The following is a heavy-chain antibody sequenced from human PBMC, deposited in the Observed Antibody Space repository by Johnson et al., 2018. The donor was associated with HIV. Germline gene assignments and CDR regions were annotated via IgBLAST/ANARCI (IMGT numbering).Heavy chain of an antibody. CDR2: ISSSGSTI. CDR3: ARERSGTIAFDI. Sequence: QVQLVESGGGLVQPGGSVRLSCAASGFTFSDYYMSWIRQAPGKGLEWISYISSSGSTIYYADSVKGRFTISRDNSRNTLYLQMNSLRAEDTAVYYCARERSGTIAFDIWGQGTMVTVSS. V-gene: IGHV3-11*01. J-gene: IGHJ3*02. CDR1: GFTFSDYY. D-gene: IGHD1-7*01.